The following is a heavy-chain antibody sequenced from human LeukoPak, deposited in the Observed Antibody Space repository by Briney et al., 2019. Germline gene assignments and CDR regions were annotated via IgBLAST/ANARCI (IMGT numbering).Heavy chain of an antibody. CDR1: GGSFSGYY. Sequence: SETLSLTCAVYGGSFSGYYWSWIRQPPGKGLEWIGEINHSGSTNYNPSLKSRVTISVDTSKNQFSLKLSSVTAADTAVYYCAAYIVPATVDYWGQGTLVTVSS. V-gene: IGHV4-34*01. CDR3: AAYIVPATVDY. CDR2: INHSGST. J-gene: IGHJ4*02. D-gene: IGHD2-2*01.